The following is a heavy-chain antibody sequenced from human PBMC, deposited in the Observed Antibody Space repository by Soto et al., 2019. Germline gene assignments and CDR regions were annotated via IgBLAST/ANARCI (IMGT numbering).Heavy chain of an antibody. CDR3: ARGEYYYDSSGYRGNWFDP. CDR1: GYTFTSYY. CDR2: INPSGGST. Sequence: ASVKVSCKASGYTFTSYYIHWVRQAPGQGLEWMGIINPSGGSTSYAQKFQGRVTMTRDTSTSTVYMELSSLRSEDTAVYYCARGEYYYDSSGYRGNWFDPWGQGTLVTVSS. D-gene: IGHD3-22*01. J-gene: IGHJ5*02. V-gene: IGHV1-46*01.